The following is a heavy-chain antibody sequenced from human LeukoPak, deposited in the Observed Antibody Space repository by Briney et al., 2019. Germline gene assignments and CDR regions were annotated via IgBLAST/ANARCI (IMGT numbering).Heavy chain of an antibody. CDR1: GFTFSSYS. CDR2: ISSSSSYI. CDR3: ARDRRYGNDYYYGMDV. J-gene: IGHJ6*02. D-gene: IGHD1-1*01. Sequence: PGGSLRLSCAASGFTFSSYSMNWVRQAPGKGLEWVSSISSSSSYIYYADSVKGRFTISRDNAKNSLYLQMNSLRAGDTAVYYCARDRRYGNDYYYGMDVWGQGTTVTVSS. V-gene: IGHV3-21*01.